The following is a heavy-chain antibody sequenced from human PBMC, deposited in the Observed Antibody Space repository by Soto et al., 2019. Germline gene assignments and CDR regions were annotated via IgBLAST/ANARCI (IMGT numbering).Heavy chain of an antibody. CDR2: INSDWSSI. CDR3: ARLPVDTITSLDY. CDR1: GFTFSRYW. V-gene: IGHV3-74*01. J-gene: IGHJ4*02. Sequence: EVQLVESGGDLVQPGGFLRLSCATSGFTFSRYWMHWVRQVPGKGLVWVSRINSDWSSISYSDSVKGRFTISRDKANITLYLQMNSLRVEYSAVYYCARLPVDTITSLDYWGQGTLVTVSS. D-gene: IGHD3-3*01.